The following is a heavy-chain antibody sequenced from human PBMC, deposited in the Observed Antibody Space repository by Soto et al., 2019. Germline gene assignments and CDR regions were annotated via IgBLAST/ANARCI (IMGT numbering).Heavy chain of an antibody. D-gene: IGHD3-16*02. CDR3: AGGRVDVSSTDY. CDR2: IYYSGNT. V-gene: IGHV4-39*01. J-gene: IGHJ4*02. CDR1: GGSISTSSYY. Sequence: ASETLSLTCTVSGGSISTSSYYWGWIRQPPGKGLEWIGSIYYSGNTYCSPSLKSRVTISVDTSKNQFSLKLSSVTAADTAVYYCAGGRVDVSSTDYWGQGTLVTVPQ.